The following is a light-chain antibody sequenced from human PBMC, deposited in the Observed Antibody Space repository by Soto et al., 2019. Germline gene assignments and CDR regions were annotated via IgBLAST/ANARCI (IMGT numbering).Light chain of an antibody. CDR1: QSVSSY. CDR3: QQRSNWPRRT. Sequence: EIVLTQSPATLSLFPGERATLSCRASQSVSSYLAWYQQKPGQAPRLLIYDASNRATGIPARFSGSGSGTDFTLTISSLEPEDFAVYYCQQRSNWPRRTFGQGTRLEIK. V-gene: IGKV3-11*01. CDR2: DAS. J-gene: IGKJ5*01.